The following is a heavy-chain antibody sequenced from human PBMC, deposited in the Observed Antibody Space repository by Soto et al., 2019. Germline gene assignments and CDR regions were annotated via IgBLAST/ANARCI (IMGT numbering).Heavy chain of an antibody. CDR1: GFSISSGGYY. D-gene: IGHD3-10*02. Sequence: SETLSLTCTFSGFSISSGGYYCSWIRQHPGKGLEWIGYIYYSGTTYYNPSLKSRVTISVDASKKQISLKLSSVTAADTAVYFCARLTTILFGGWFDPWGQGTLVTVSS. J-gene: IGHJ5*02. CDR2: IYYSGTT. CDR3: ARLTTILFGGWFDP. V-gene: IGHV4-31*03.